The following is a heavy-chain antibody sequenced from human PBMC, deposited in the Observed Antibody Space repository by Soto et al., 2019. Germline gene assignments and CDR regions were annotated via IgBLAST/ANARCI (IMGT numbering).Heavy chain of an antibody. J-gene: IGHJ5*02. V-gene: IGHV1-18*01. Sequence: QVPLVQSGGEVKKPGASVKVSCKASGYNLTTYGISWVRQVAGQGLEWMGWISGYNGNTNYAQKLQGRVTMTIDTSTSTADMEVRSLRSDDTAVYYWARDGAVAGTRWFDPWGQGTLVTVSS. CDR3: ARDGAVAGTRWFDP. CDR1: GYNLTTYG. D-gene: IGHD6-19*01. CDR2: ISGYNGNT.